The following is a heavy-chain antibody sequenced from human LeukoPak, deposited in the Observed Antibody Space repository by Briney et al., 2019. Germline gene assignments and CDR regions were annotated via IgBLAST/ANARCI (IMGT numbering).Heavy chain of an antibody. V-gene: IGHV3-21*04. D-gene: IGHD3-22*01. CDR3: AKDIYDSSGYPYAFDI. Sequence: GGSLRLSCAASGFTFSSYSMNWVRQAPGKGLEWVSSISSSSSYIYYADSVKGRFTISRDNAKNSLYLQMNSLRAEDTALYYCAKDIYDSSGYPYAFDIWGQGTMVTVSS. J-gene: IGHJ3*02. CDR1: GFTFSSYS. CDR2: ISSSSSYI.